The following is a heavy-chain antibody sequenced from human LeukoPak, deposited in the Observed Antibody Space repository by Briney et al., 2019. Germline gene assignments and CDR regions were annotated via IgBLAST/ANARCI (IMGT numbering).Heavy chain of an antibody. CDR3: GGDY. Sequence: QPGGSLRLSCAASGFTFSSYWMHWVRQAPGKGLEWVSTINTGGDKAYYADSVKGRFTISRDNSRDTLYLQMDGLTVADTALYYCGGDYWGRGTLVTVSS. CDR1: GFTFSSYW. V-gene: IGHV3-23*01. J-gene: IGHJ4*02. CDR2: INTGGDKA.